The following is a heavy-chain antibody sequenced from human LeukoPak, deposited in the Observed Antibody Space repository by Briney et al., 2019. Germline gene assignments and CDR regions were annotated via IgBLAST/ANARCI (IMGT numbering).Heavy chain of an antibody. CDR1: GFTFSSYG. D-gene: IGHD2-2*01. CDR3: ARVGYCSSTSCYSWFDY. V-gene: IGHV3-33*01. CDR2: IWYDGSNK. Sequence: GGSLRLSCAASGFTFSSYGMHWVRQAPGKGLEWVAVIWYDGSNKYYADSVKGRFTISRDNSKNTLYLQMNSLRAEDTAVYYCARVGYCSSTSCYSWFDYWGQGTLVTVSS. J-gene: IGHJ4*02.